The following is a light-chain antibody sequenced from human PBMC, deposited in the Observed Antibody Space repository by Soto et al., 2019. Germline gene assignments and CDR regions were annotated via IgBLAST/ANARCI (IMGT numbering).Light chain of an antibody. CDR2: DAS. J-gene: IGKJ4*01. Sequence: EIVMTQSPATLSVSPGERATLSCRASQSGNSNLAWYRQKPGQAPRLLISDASTWATGVPARFSGSGSGTEFTRTISSLQSEDSGIYYCQQYNFWPPLTFGGGTKVEIK. V-gene: IGKV3-15*01. CDR1: QSGNSN. CDR3: QQYNFWPPLT.